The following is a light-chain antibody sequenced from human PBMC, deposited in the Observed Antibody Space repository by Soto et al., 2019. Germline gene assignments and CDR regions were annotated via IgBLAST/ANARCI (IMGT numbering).Light chain of an antibody. Sequence: DIQMTQSPSTLSAYVGDRVTMTCRASQGISSWLVWYQQKPGKAPKLLIYAASSLQSGVPSRFSGSGSGTDFTLTISGLQPEDLATYYCQQANSFPWTFGQGTKVE. CDR3: QQANSFPWT. CDR2: AAS. CDR1: QGISSW. V-gene: IGKV1-12*01. J-gene: IGKJ1*01.